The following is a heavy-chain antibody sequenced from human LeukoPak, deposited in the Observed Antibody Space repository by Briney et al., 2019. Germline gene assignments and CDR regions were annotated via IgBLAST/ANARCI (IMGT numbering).Heavy chain of an antibody. Sequence: SVKVSCKASGGTFSSYAISWVRQAPGQGLEWMGRIIPIFGTANYAQKFQGRVTITTDESTSTAYMELSSLRPEDTAVYYCASTDYGDYLYYFDYWGQGTLVTVSS. D-gene: IGHD4-17*01. CDR1: GGTFSSYA. CDR3: ASTDYGDYLYYFDY. CDR2: IIPIFGTA. V-gene: IGHV1-69*05. J-gene: IGHJ4*02.